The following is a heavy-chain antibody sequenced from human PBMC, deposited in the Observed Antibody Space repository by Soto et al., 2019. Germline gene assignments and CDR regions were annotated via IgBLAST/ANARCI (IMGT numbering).Heavy chain of an antibody. CDR2: IYPGDSDA. Sequence: PGESLKISCKVSGRTFINHWIAWVRQMPGKGLEWMGIIYPGDSDARYSPSFAGQVTISADKSTSTAFLQWSSLKASDTAMYYCATAYVYDFENSNYYRDAFDIWGQGTLVTVSS. J-gene: IGHJ3*02. CDR3: ATAYVYDFENSNYYRDAFDI. V-gene: IGHV5-51*01. CDR1: GRTFINHW. D-gene: IGHD3-22*01.